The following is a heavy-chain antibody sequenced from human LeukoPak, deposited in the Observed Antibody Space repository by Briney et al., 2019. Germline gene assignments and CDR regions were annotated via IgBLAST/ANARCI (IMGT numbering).Heavy chain of an antibody. CDR2: IKQDGSAK. CDR1: GFTFCTYW. CDR3: ARSRNGALSVY. D-gene: IGHD2-8*01. J-gene: IGHJ4*02. Sequence: GGSLRLSCAPSGFTFCTYWMTWVRQAPGKGLEWVANIKQDGSAKYYVDSVKGRFTISRDNAKNSLYLQMNSLRAEDTAVYYCARSRNGALSVYWGQGTLVTVSS. V-gene: IGHV3-7*05.